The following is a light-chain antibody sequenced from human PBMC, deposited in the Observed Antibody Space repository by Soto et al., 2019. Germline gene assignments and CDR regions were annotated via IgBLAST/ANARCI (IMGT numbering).Light chain of an antibody. CDR3: QHYNNWPPWT. Sequence: EIVMTQSPGTLSVSPGERATLSCRASQSVSSNLAWYQQKPDQAPRLLIYGASTRATGIPARFSGSGSGTEFTLTINSLQSEDFAVYYCQHYNNWPPWTFGQGTKVEIK. CDR2: GAS. V-gene: IGKV3-15*01. CDR1: QSVSSN. J-gene: IGKJ1*01.